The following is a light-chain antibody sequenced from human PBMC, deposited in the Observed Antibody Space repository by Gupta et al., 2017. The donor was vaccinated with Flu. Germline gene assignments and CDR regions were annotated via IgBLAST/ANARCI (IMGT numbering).Light chain of an antibody. CDR2: EVS. CDR3: SSYTSSTLWV. Sequence: SVSGSXXQXXTXXXXXTSSDVGGNNYVSWYQQHPGKAPKLMIYEVSNRPSGVSNRFSGSKSGNTASLTISGLQAEDEADYYCSSYTSSTLWVFGGGTELTVL. J-gene: IGLJ3*02. CDR1: SSDVGGNNY. V-gene: IGLV2-14*01.